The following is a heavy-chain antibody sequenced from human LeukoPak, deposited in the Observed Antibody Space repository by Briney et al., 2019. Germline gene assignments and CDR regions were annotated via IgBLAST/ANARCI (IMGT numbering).Heavy chain of an antibody. Sequence: GASVNVSCKASGYTFTSYGISWVRQAPGQGLEWMGGIIPIFGTANYAQKFQGRVTITADESTSTAYMELSSLRSEDTAVYYCAVKTSTVTTGWFDPWGQGTLVTVSS. CDR2: IIPIFGTA. V-gene: IGHV1-69*13. D-gene: IGHD4-11*01. J-gene: IGHJ5*02. CDR1: GYTFTSYG. CDR3: AVKTSTVTTGWFDP.